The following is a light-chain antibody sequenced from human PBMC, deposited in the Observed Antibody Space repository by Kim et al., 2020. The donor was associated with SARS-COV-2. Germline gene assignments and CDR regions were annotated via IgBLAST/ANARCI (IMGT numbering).Light chain of an antibody. CDR2: QAS. Sequence: DIQMTQSPSTLSAFVGNRVTITCRASQSVDNWLAWYQQKPGKAPKLLIYQASKLASGVPSRFSGSRSGRDFTLTISNLQPDDSAIYYCKQYETYWTFGPGTKVEIK. V-gene: IGKV1-5*03. CDR1: QSVDNW. CDR3: KQYETYWT. J-gene: IGKJ1*01.